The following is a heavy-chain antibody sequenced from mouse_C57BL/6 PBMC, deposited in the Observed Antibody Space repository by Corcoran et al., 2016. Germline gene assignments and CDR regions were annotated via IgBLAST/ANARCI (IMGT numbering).Heavy chain of an antibody. V-gene: IGHV1-81*01. J-gene: IGHJ3*01. CDR1: GNTFTSYG. D-gene: IGHD4-1*01. CDR2: IYPRSGNT. CDR3: ASLGLAWFAY. Sequence: QVQLQQSGAELATPGASVKLYCKASGNTFTSYGISWVKQRTGQGIEWIGEIYPRSGNTYYNEKFKGKATLTADKSSSTAYMELRSLTSEDSAVYFCASLGLAWFAYWGQGALVTVSA.